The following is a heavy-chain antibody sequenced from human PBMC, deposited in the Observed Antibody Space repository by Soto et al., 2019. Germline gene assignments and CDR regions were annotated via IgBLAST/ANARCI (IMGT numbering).Heavy chain of an antibody. V-gene: IGHV3-7*01. Sequence: EVQLVESGGGLVQPGGSLRLSCAASGFTFSSYWMSWVRQAPGKGLEWVANIKQDGSEKYYVDSVKGRFTISRDNAKNSLYLQMNGLRAEDTAVYYYARVAPIYDFWSGYFDDYYYCGMDVWGQGNTDTFSS. J-gene: IGHJ6*02. CDR1: GFTFSSYW. CDR3: ARVAPIYDFWSGYFDDYYYCGMDV. D-gene: IGHD3-3*01. CDR2: IKQDGSEK.